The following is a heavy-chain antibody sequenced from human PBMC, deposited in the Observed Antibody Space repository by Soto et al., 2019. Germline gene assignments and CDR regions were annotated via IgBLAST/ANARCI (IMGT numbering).Heavy chain of an antibody. CDR3: ARARTLRYFDWLQAPFDY. CDR2: IYYSGST. J-gene: IGHJ4*02. D-gene: IGHD3-9*01. Sequence: SETLSLTCTVSGGSISSGGYSWSWIRQHPGKGLEWIGYIYYSGSTYYNPSLKGRVTISVDTSKNQFSLKLSSVAAADTAVYYCARARTLRYFDWLQAPFDYWGQGTLVTVSS. V-gene: IGHV4-31*03. CDR1: GGSISSGGYS.